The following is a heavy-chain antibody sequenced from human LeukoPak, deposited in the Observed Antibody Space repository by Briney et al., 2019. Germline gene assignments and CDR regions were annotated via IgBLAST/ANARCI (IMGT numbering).Heavy chain of an antibody. CDR3: AGGGYCSSTSCYVHFDY. Sequence: PGGSLRLSCAASGFTLNTYAMTWVRQVPGKGLEWVSTISSGGSTYYADSVKGRFTISRDNSKDTLYLQMNSLRVEDTAAYYCAGGGYCSSTSCYVHFDYWGQGILVTVSS. V-gene: IGHV3-23*01. J-gene: IGHJ4*02. CDR2: ISSGGST. CDR1: GFTLNTYA. D-gene: IGHD2-2*01.